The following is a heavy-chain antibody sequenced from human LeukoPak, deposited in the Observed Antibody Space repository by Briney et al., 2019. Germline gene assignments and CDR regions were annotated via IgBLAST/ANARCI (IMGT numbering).Heavy chain of an antibody. CDR1: GFTFSSYS. CDR2: ISGSGGST. Sequence: PGGSLRLSCAASGFTFSSYSMNWVRQAPGKGLEWVSVISGSGGSTYYADSVKGRFTISRDNPKNTLYLQMHSLRAEDTAVYYCARYCSSTSCLAAAYYYGMDVWGQGTTVTVSS. J-gene: IGHJ6*02. CDR3: ARYCSSTSCLAAAYYYGMDV. V-gene: IGHV3-23*01. D-gene: IGHD2-2*01.